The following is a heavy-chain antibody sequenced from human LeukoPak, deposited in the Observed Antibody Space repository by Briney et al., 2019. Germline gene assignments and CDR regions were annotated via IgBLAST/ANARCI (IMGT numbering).Heavy chain of an antibody. CDR1: GYTFTGYY. CDR3: ARIAAAAYYYFDY. D-gene: IGHD6-13*01. CDR2: INPNSGGT. V-gene: IGHV1-2*02. J-gene: IGHJ4*02. Sequence: ASVKVSCKASGYTFTGYYMHWVRQAPGQGLEWMGWINPNSGGTNYVQKFQGRVTMTRDTSISTAYMELSRLRSDDTAVYYCARIAAAAYYYFDYWGQGTLVTVSS.